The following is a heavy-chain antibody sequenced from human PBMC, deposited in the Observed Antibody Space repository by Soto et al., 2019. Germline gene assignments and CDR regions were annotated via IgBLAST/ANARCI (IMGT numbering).Heavy chain of an antibody. Sequence: QVQLQESGPGLVKPSATLSLTCTVSGASVSDYYWAWIRQSPEKGLQYIAYSSYHGSTNLTPALDSRMNIAIDTCRNQFSLTVTSLTAADMAVYYCARARNSAYIGGGFDSWGQGDQVTVSS. J-gene: IGHJ4*02. CDR1: GASVSDYY. CDR2: SSYHGST. V-gene: IGHV4-59*02. D-gene: IGHD3-16*01. CDR3: ARARNSAYIGGGFDS.